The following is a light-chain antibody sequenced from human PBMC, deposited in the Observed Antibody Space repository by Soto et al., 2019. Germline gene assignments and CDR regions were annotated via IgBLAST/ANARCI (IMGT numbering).Light chain of an antibody. Sequence: NFMLTQPHSVSESPGKTVTISCTGSSATITSNYVQWYQQRPGSAPTTVIYEYDQRPSGFPDRFSGSIDSSSNSASLTISGLKTEDEADYYCQSFDSSNVVFGGGTKVTVL. CDR1: SATITSNY. J-gene: IGLJ2*01. CDR2: EYD. V-gene: IGLV6-57*02. CDR3: QSFDSSNVV.